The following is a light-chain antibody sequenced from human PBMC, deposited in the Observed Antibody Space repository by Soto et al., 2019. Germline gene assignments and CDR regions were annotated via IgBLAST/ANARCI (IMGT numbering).Light chain of an antibody. CDR1: SSDVGGYNY. V-gene: IGLV2-11*01. J-gene: IGLJ3*02. CDR3: TTWDDSLSGWV. Sequence: QSALTQPRSVSGSPGQSVTISCTGTSSDVGGYNYVSWYQQHPGKAPKVMIYDVSKRPSGVPDRFSGSKSGNTASLTISGLQAEDEADYYCTTWDDSLSGWVFGGGTKLTVL. CDR2: DVS.